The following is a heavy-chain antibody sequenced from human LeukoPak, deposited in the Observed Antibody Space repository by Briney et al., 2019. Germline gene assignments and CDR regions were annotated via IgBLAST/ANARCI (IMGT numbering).Heavy chain of an antibody. J-gene: IGHJ4*02. CDR3: ARDLYKLGELSFGSY. D-gene: IGHD3-16*02. Sequence: GASVKVSCKASGGTFSSYAISWVRQAPGQGLEWMGRIIPILGIANYAQKFQGRVTITADKSTSTAYMELSSLRSEDTAVYYCARDLYKLGELSFGSYWGQGTLVTVSS. CDR2: IIPILGIA. V-gene: IGHV1-69*04. CDR1: GGTFSSYA.